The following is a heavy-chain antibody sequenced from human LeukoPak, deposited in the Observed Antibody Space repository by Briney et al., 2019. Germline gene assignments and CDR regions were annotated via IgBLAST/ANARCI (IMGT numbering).Heavy chain of an antibody. V-gene: IGHV3-74*01. Sequence: PGGSLRLSCAASGFTFSNHWMHWVRQDPGKGLVWVSRIDNDGSSTVYADSVKGRFTISRDNAKSTLYLQMNSLRAEDTGVYYCARGYFGPDYWGQGTLVIVSS. J-gene: IGHJ4*02. CDR1: GFTFSNHW. D-gene: IGHD1-26*01. CDR2: IDNDGSST. CDR3: ARGYFGPDY.